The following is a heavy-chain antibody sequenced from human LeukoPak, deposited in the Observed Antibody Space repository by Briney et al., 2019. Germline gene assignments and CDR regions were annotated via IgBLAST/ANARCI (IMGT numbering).Heavy chain of an antibody. CDR1: GFNISDFW. Sequence: GSLRLSCAASGFNISDFWMTWVRQAPGKGLEWVSVIYSAGSTYYADSVKGRFTISRDNSKNSLFLQMHSLRADDTAVYYCARGRRDCGGDCYVAFDIWGQGTMVTVSS. CDR2: IYSAGST. CDR3: ARGRRDCGGDCYVAFDI. J-gene: IGHJ3*02. D-gene: IGHD2-21*02. V-gene: IGHV3-53*01.